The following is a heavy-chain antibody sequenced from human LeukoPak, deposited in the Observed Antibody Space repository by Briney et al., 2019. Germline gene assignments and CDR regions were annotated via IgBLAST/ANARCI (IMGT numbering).Heavy chain of an antibody. D-gene: IGHD6-19*01. CDR3: ARVFSGPAVAGNYFDY. Sequence: SETLSLTCAVYGGSFSGYYWSWIRQPPGKGLEWIGSIYYSGSTYYNPSLKSRVTISVDTSKNQFSLKLSSVTAADTAVYYCARVFSGPAVAGNYFDYWGQGTLVTVSS. CDR1: GGSFSGYY. CDR2: IYYSGST. V-gene: IGHV4-34*01. J-gene: IGHJ4*02.